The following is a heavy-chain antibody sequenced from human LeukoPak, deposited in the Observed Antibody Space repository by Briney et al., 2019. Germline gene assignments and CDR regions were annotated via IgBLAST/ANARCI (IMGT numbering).Heavy chain of an antibody. D-gene: IGHD5-24*01. CDR1: GFTFSNYE. V-gene: IGHV3-48*03. CDR2: ITGSGNTV. J-gene: IGHJ4*02. Sequence: GGSLRLSCAASGFTFSNYEMNWVRQAPGKGLEWVSYITGSGNTVYYADSVKGRFTISRDNSKNTLYLQMNSLRAEDTAVYYCAKEGRDGINYDYWGQGTLVTVSS. CDR3: AKEGRDGINYDY.